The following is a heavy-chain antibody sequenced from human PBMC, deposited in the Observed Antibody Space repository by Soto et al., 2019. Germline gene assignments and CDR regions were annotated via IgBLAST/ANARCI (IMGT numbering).Heavy chain of an antibody. Sequence: PDESLKISCKGPGYSFTSYWIGWVRQMPGKGLEWMWIIYPGDSDTRYSPSFQGQVTISADKYISTAYLQWSSLKASDTAMYYCARRGSYSRSSDYDYYYGMDAWGQGTTVTV. CDR3: ARRGSYSRSSDYDYYYGMDA. V-gene: IGHV5-51*01. D-gene: IGHD6-6*01. CDR1: GYSFTSYW. J-gene: IGHJ6*02. CDR2: IYPGDSDT.